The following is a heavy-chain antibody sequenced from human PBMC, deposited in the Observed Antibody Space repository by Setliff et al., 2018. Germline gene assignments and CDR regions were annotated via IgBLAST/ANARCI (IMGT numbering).Heavy chain of an antibody. J-gene: IGHJ6*03. CDR1: GYTFTSYD. CDR2: MNPNSGNT. Sequence: GASVKVSCKASGYTFTSYDINWVRQATGQGLEWMGWMNPNSGNTGYAQKFQGRVTMTRNTSISTAYMELSSLRSEDTAVYYCARPPNPDYDSSGYYYVDYYYMDVWGKGTTVTVSS. CDR3: ARPPNPDYDSSGYYYVDYYYMDV. V-gene: IGHV1-8*02. D-gene: IGHD3-22*01.